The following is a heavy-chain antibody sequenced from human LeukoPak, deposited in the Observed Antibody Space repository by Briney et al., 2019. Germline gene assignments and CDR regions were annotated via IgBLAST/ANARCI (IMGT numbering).Heavy chain of an antibody. V-gene: IGHV3-7*03. CDR1: GFTFNNYA. CDR3: ARDIAPPGYSSGWYLIDY. J-gene: IGHJ4*02. CDR2: IKQDGSEK. D-gene: IGHD6-19*01. Sequence: PGGSLRLSCAASGFTFNNYAMSWVRQAPGKGLEWVANIKQDGSEKYYVDSVKGRFTISRDNAKNSLYLQMNSLRAEDTAVYYCARDIAPPGYSSGWYLIDYWGQGTLVTVSS.